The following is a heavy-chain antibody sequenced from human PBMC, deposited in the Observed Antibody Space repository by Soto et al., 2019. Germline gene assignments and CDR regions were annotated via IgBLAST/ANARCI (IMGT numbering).Heavy chain of an antibody. CDR2: ISSSSSTI. J-gene: IGHJ4*02. CDR1: GFTFSSYS. V-gene: IGHV3-48*02. Sequence: PRGSLRLSCAASGFTFSSYSLNWVRQAPGEGLEWVSYISSSSSTIYYADSVKGRFTISRDNAKNSLYLQMNSLRDEDTAVYYCARDYSSGGPLWWDMGGQGTLVTVSS. D-gene: IGHD2-21*01. CDR3: ARDYSSGGPLWWDM.